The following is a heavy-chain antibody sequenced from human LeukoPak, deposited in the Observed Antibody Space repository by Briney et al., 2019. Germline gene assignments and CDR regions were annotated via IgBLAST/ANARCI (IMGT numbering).Heavy chain of an antibody. V-gene: IGHV3-21*01. CDR2: ISSSSSYI. Sequence: GGSLRLSCAASGFTFSSYSMYWVRQAPGKGLEWVSSISSSSSYIYYADSVKGRFTISRDNAKNSLYLQMNSLRAEVTAVYYCASNPPTTMIVVVTPPDYWGQETLVTVSS. D-gene: IGHD3-22*01. CDR1: GFTFSSYS. CDR3: ASNPPTTMIVVVTPPDY. J-gene: IGHJ4*02.